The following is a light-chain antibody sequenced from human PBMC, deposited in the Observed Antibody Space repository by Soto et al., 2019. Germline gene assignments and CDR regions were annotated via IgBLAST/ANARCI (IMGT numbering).Light chain of an antibody. J-gene: IGKJ4*01. CDR3: QQRSNWPST. Sequence: EIVLTQSPATLSLSPGNRATLSCRASQSVSSYLAWYQQKPGQAPRLLIYDASNRATGIPARFSGSGSGTDFTLTITSLEPEDFAFYYCQQRSNWPSTFGGGTKVEIK. V-gene: IGKV3-11*01. CDR2: DAS. CDR1: QSVSSY.